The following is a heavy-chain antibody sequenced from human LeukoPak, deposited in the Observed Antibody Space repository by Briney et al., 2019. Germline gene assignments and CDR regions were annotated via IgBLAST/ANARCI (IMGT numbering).Heavy chain of an antibody. D-gene: IGHD3-3*01. J-gene: IGHJ5*02. CDR1: GGSISSSSYY. CDR3: ARHAVTSNYDFWSGYGWFDP. Sequence: SETLSLTCTVSGGSISSSSYYWGWIRQPPGKGLEWIGSIYYSGSTYYNPSLKSRVTISVDTSKNQFSLKLSSVTAADTAVYYCARHAVTSNYDFWSGYGWFDPWGQGTLVTVPS. CDR2: IYYSGST. V-gene: IGHV4-39*01.